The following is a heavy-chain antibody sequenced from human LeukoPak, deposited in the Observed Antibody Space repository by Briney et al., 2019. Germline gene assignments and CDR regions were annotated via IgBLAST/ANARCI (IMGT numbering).Heavy chain of an antibody. D-gene: IGHD4-17*01. V-gene: IGHV3-23*01. CDR1: GFTFSNYA. J-gene: IGHJ4*02. Sequence: GGSLRLSCAASGFTFSNYAMSWVRQALGKGLEWVSAISGSGGSTYYADSVKGRLTISRDNSKNTLYLQMNSLRAEDTAVYYCAKDTFRLIGTPSVTTYFDYWGQGTLVTVSS. CDR3: AKDTFRLIGTPSVTTYFDY. CDR2: ISGSGGST.